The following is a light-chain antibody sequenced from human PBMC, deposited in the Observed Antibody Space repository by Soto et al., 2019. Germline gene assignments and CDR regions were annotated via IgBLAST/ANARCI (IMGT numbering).Light chain of an antibody. V-gene: IGKV1-27*01. CDR2: AAS. J-gene: IGKJ5*01. CDR1: QGISNN. Sequence: DIQMTQSPSSLSASVGDRVTITCRASQGISNNLAWYQQKPGKVPKLLIHAASTLQSGVPSRFSGSGSGTDFTLTISSLQPEDVATYYCQKYNSVPITFGQGTRLEIK. CDR3: QKYNSVPIT.